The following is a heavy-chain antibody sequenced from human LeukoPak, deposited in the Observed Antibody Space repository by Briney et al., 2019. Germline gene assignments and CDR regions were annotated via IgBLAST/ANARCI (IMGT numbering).Heavy chain of an antibody. CDR1: GGSISSSSYY. J-gene: IGHJ4*02. D-gene: IGHD6-6*01. CDR3: AREGSSSYY. V-gene: IGHV4-39*07. CDR2: IYYSGST. Sequence: SETLFLTCTVSGGSISSSSYYWGWIRQPPGKGLEWIGSIYYSGSTYYNPSLKSRVTISVDTSKNQFSLKLSSVTAADTAVYYCAREGSSSYYWGQGTLVTVSS.